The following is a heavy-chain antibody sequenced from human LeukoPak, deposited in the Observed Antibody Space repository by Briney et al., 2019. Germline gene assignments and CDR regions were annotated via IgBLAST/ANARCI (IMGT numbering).Heavy chain of an antibody. Sequence: PGGSLRLSCATSGFSFSNYWMSWVRQSPEKGLEWVANIKEDGSARYYVDSEKGRFTISRDNPKNSLYLQMGSLRADDTAMYYCARDPRDDHNSLDYWGQGTQVTVSS. CDR3: ARDPRDDHNSLDY. CDR2: IKEDGSAR. V-gene: IGHV3-7*03. J-gene: IGHJ4*02. CDR1: GFSFSNYW. D-gene: IGHD5-24*01.